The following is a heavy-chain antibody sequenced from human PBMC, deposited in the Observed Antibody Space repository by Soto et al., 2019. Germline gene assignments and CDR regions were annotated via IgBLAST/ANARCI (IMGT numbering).Heavy chain of an antibody. V-gene: IGHV3-30-3*01. J-gene: IGHJ5*02. Sequence: GGSLRLSCAASGFTFSSYAMHWVRQAPGKGLEWVAVISYDGSNKYYADSVKGRFTISRDNSKNTLYLQMNSLRAEDTAVYYCARENIVVVPAAGSDWFDPWGQGTLVTVSS. D-gene: IGHD2-2*01. CDR2: ISYDGSNK. CDR1: GFTFSSYA. CDR3: ARENIVVVPAAGSDWFDP.